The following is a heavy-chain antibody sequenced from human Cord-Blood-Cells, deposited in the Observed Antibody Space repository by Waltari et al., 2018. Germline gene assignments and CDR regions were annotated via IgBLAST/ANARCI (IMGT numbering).Heavy chain of an antibody. CDR2: ISSSSSYI. CDR3: ARNDDFWSGYDY. V-gene: IGHV3-21*01. J-gene: IGHJ4*02. CDR1: GCTFGSYR. Sequence: EVQLVESGGGLVKPGGSLRLSCAASGCTFGSYRLNWVRQAPGKGLEWVSSISSSSSYIYYADSVKGRFTISRDNAKNSLYLQMNSLRAEDTAVYYCARNDDFWSGYDYWGQGTLVTVSS. D-gene: IGHD3-3*01.